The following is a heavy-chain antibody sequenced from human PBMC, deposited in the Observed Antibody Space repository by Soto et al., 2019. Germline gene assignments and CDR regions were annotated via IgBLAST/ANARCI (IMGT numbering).Heavy chain of an antibody. CDR3: ARIMRTFGGVNSIYYMDV. CDR1: GGSISSDGNY. D-gene: IGHD3-16*01. J-gene: IGHJ6*03. V-gene: IGHV4-31*03. Sequence: SETLSLTCTVSGGSISSDGNYWSWIRQHPGKGLEWIGYIYYSGSTNYNPSLNSRVTISVDTSKNQFSLKLNSVTAADTAVYYCARIMRTFGGVNSIYYMDVWGKGTTVTVSS. CDR2: IYYSGST.